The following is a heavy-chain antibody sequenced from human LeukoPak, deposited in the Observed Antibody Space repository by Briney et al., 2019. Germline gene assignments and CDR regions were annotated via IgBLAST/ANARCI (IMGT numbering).Heavy chain of an antibody. CDR1: GVTFSSYT. CDR3: ARDAPLPDF. V-gene: IGHV3-21*01. CDR2: ISSSSNYI. Sequence: GGSLRLSCAASGVTFSSYTMNWVRRAPGKGLEWVSSISSSSNYIYYADSVEGRFTISRDNAKNSLYLQMNSLRAEDTAVYYCARDAPLPDFWGQGTLVTVSS. D-gene: IGHD1-26*01. J-gene: IGHJ4*02.